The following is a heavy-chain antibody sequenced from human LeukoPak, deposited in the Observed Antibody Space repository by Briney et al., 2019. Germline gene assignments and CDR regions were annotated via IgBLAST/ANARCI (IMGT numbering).Heavy chain of an antibody. CDR1: GGSFSGYY. Sequence: SETLSLTCAVYGGSFSGYYWSWIRQPPGKGLEWIGEINHSGSTNYNPSLKSRVTISVDMSKNQFSLKLSSVTAADTAVYYCARVGDYDSSGYYGWFDPWGQGTLVTVSS. D-gene: IGHD3-22*01. V-gene: IGHV4-34*01. CDR2: INHSGST. J-gene: IGHJ5*02. CDR3: ARVGDYDSSGYYGWFDP.